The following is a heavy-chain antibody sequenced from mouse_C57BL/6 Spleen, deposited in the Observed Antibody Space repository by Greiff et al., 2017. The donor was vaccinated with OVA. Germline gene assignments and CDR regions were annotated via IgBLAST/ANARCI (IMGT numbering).Heavy chain of an antibody. D-gene: IGHD1-1*01. J-gene: IGHJ4*01. CDR3: ARGRGGSSSFYAMDY. V-gene: IGHV5-17*01. CDR2: ISSGSSTI. CDR1: GFTFSDYG. Sequence: EVHLVESGGGLVKPGGSLKLSCAASGFTFSDYGMHWVRQAPEKGLEWVAYISSGSSTIYYADTVKGRFTISRDNAKNTLFLQMTSLRSEDTAMYYWARGRGGSSSFYAMDYWGQGTSVTVSS.